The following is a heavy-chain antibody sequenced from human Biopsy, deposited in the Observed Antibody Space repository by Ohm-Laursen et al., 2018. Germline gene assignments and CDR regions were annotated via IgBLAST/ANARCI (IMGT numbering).Heavy chain of an antibody. CDR1: GFAFNLYE. J-gene: IGHJ3*02. Sequence: SLRLSCAASGFAFNLYEMNWVRQAPGKGMEWISYIYGGGSPVSYADSVKGRFTISRDNAQNSLYLHMNSLRAEGAAVYYCARDIYYITNWRAFDMWGQGTMVTVAS. D-gene: IGHD1-1*01. CDR3: ARDIYYITNWRAFDM. CDR2: IYGGGSPV. V-gene: IGHV3-48*03.